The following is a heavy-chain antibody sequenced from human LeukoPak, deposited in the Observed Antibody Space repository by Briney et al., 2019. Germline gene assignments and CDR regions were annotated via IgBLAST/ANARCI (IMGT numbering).Heavy chain of an antibody. V-gene: IGHV7-4-1*02. CDR2: INTNTGNP. D-gene: IGHD3-16*01. J-gene: IGHJ6*04. CDR3: ARVLGGLNLGMDV. CDR1: GYTFISYA. Sequence: ASVKVSCKASGYTFISYAMNWVRQAPGQGLEWMGWINTNTGNPTYAQGFTGRFVFSLGTSVSTAYLQISSLKAEDTAVYCCARVLGGLNLGMDVWGKGSTVTVSP.